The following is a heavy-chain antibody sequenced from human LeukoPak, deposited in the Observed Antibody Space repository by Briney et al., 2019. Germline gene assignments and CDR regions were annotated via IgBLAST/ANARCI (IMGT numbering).Heavy chain of an antibody. D-gene: IGHD6-6*01. CDR1: GFTFTYS. CDR2: ITSSSSTM. Sequence: GGSLRLSYAASGFTFTYSMNWVRQAPGKGLEWVSYITSSSSTMFYADSVKGRFTISRDNSKNTLYLQMNSLRAEDTAVYYCAKDQSIAARSPFDYWGQGTLVTVSS. J-gene: IGHJ4*02. CDR3: AKDQSIAARSPFDY. V-gene: IGHV3-48*01.